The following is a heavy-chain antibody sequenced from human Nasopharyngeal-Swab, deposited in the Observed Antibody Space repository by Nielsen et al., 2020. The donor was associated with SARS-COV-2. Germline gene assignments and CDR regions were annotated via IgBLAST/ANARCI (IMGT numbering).Heavy chain of an antibody. V-gene: IGHV3-30*03. D-gene: IGHD5/OR15-5a*01. Sequence: GGSLRLSCAASGFTFSSYGMHWVRQAPGKGLEWVAVISYDGSNKYYADSVKGRFTISRDNSKNTLYLQMNSLRAEDTAVYYCALAVYDYIDYWGQGTLVTASS. CDR1: GFTFSSYG. J-gene: IGHJ4*02. CDR3: ALAVYDYIDY. CDR2: ISYDGSNK.